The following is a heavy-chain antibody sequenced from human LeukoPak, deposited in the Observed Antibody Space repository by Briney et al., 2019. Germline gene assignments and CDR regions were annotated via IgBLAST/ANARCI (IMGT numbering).Heavy chain of an antibody. J-gene: IGHJ4*02. Sequence: SETLSLTCTVSGGSISSGGYYWSWIRQPPGKGLDWIGYIYYRGSTNYNPSLKSRVTISLDTSKNQFSLKVTSVTAADTAVYYCAKGPWPNWGFTPGFPDYWGQGTLVTVSS. D-gene: IGHD7-27*01. CDR3: AKGPWPNWGFTPGFPDY. V-gene: IGHV4-61*08. CDR1: GGSISSGGYY. CDR2: IYYRGST.